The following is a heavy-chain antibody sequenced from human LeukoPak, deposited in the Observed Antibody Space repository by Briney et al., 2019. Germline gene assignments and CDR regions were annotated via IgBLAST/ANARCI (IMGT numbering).Heavy chain of an antibody. D-gene: IGHD6-13*01. CDR1: GFTFSSYE. Sequence: GGSLRLSCAASGFTFSSYEMNWVRQAPGKGLEWVSSISSSSSYIYYADSVKGRFTISRDNAKNSLYLQMNSLRAEDTAVYYCARVRYSSSWYFDYWGQGTLVTVSS. CDR3: ARVRYSSSWYFDY. CDR2: ISSSSSYI. J-gene: IGHJ4*02. V-gene: IGHV3-21*01.